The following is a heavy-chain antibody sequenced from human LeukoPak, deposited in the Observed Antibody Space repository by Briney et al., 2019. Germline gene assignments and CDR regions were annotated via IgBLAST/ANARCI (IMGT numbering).Heavy chain of an antibody. CDR1: GGSISSGSYY. CDR3: ARVGDIRGDDAFDI. CDR2: IYTSGST. D-gene: IGHD7-27*01. V-gene: IGHV4-61*02. J-gene: IGHJ3*02. Sequence: SETLSLTCTVSGGSISSGSYYWSWIRQPAGKGLEWIGRIYTSGSTNYNPSLKSRVTISVDTSKNQFSLKLGSVTAADTAVYYCARVGDIRGDDAFDIWGQGTMVTISS.